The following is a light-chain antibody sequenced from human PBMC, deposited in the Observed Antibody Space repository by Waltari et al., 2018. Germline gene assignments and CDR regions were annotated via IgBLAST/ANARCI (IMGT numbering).Light chain of an antibody. CDR3: SSYTSSSAWV. Sequence: QSALTQPASVSGSPGQSITISCTGTSSDVGGYNLVSWYQQHPGKAPKLMIYDVSKRPSGVSNRFSGSKSGNTASLTISGLQAEDGADYYCSSYTSSSAWVFGGGTKLTVL. CDR2: DVS. V-gene: IGLV2-14*01. CDR1: SSDVGGYNL. J-gene: IGLJ3*02.